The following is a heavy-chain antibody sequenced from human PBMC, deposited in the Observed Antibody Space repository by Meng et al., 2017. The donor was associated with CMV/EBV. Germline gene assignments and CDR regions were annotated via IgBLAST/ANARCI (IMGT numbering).Heavy chain of an antibody. CDR3: ARVGWTGTTGGY. J-gene: IGHJ4*02. CDR1: GFTFSSYA. CDR2: ISYDGSNK. D-gene: IGHD1-7*01. Sequence: GESLKISCAASGFTFSSYAMHWVRQAPGKGLEWVAVISYDGSNKYYADSVKGRFPISRDNSKNTLYLQMNSLRAEDTAVYYCARVGWTGTTGGYWGQGTLVTVSS. V-gene: IGHV3-30*04.